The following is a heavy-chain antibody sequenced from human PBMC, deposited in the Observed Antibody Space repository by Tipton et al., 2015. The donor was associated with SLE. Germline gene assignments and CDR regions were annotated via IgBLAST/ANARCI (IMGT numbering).Heavy chain of an antibody. V-gene: IGHV3-43D*04. CDR3: ALGGYVPY. Sequence: SLRLSCAASGFTFDDYAMHWVRQAPGKGLEWVSLISWDGGSTYYADSVKGRFTISRDNSKNSLYLQMNSLRAEDTAFYYCALGGYVPYWCQGTLVTVSS. CDR2: ISWDGGST. D-gene: IGHD5-12*01. CDR1: GFTFDDYA. J-gene: IGHJ4*02.